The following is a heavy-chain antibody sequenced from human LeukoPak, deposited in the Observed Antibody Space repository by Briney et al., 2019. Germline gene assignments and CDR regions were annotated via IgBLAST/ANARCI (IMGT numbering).Heavy chain of an antibody. CDR2: IYYSGST. CDR3: ARDGDYGDSGAFDI. J-gene: IGHJ3*02. CDR1: GGSISSSSYY. V-gene: IGHV4-39*07. D-gene: IGHD4-17*01. Sequence: SETLSLTCTVSGGSISSSSYYWGWIRQPPGKGLEWIGSIYYSGSTYYNPSLKSRVTISVDTSKNQFSLKLSSVTAADTAVYYCARDGDYGDSGAFDIWGQGTMVTVSS.